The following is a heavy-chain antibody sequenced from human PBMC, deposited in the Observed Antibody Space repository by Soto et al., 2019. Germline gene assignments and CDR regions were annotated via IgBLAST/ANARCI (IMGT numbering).Heavy chain of an antibody. Sequence: QLQLQESGPGLVKPSETLSLTCTVSGGSISSSSYYWGWIRQPPGKGLECIGPIYYSGSTYYNPSLKRRVIISVHTSQNPFSLRVSSETAADTAVYYCARGGCDYSGQGTLVTVSS. J-gene: IGHJ4*02. CDR3: ARGGCDY. V-gene: IGHV4-39*01. CDR1: GGSISSSSYY. D-gene: IGHD3-10*01. CDR2: IYYSGST.